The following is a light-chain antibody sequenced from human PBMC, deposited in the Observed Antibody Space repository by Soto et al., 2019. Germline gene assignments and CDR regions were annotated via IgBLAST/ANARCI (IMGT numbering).Light chain of an antibody. J-gene: IGLJ1*01. Sequence: QSALTQPASVSGSPGQSVTISCTGASSDVGAYEHVSWYQQHPGRAPKLILYDVNNRPSGVSNHFSGSKSVNTASLVISGLQANDEADYYCSPYSKTNILVFGYVTKVTV. V-gene: IGLV2-14*03. CDR3: SPYSKTNILV. CDR2: DVN. CDR1: SSDVGAYEH.